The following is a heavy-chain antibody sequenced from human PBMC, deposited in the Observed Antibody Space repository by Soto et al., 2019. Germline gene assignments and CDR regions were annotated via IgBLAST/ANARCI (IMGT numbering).Heavy chain of an antibody. CDR3: AISQDRGGRTTFIY. D-gene: IGHD3-16*01. CDR2: INWKSDI. V-gene: IGHV3-9*01. J-gene: IGHJ4*02. Sequence: PGGSLRLSCAVSGFTFDDNAMHWVRQAPEKGLEWVSGINWKSDIGYADSVKGHFTISRDNAENSLYLQMNSLRAEDTALYYCAISQDRGGRTTFIYWGQGTQVTVSS. CDR1: GFTFDDNA.